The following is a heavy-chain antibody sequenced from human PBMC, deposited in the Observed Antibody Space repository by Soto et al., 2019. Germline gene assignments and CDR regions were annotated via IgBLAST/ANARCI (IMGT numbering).Heavy chain of an antibody. CDR1: GYTFTSYG. D-gene: IGHD3-9*01. Sequence: ASVKVSCKASGYTFTSYGISWVRQAPGQGLEWMGWISAYNGNTNYAQKLQGRVTMTTDTSTSTAYMELRSLRSDDTAVYYCARDRDDILTGSTLDVWGKGTKVTVSS. CDR2: ISAYNGNT. CDR3: ARDRDDILTGSTLDV. J-gene: IGHJ6*04. V-gene: IGHV1-18*01.